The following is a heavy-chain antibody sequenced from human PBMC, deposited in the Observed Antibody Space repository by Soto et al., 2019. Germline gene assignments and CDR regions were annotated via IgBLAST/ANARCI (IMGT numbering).Heavy chain of an antibody. CDR1: GFTFSSYG. D-gene: IGHD2-15*01. J-gene: IGHJ4*02. V-gene: IGHV3-30*18. Sequence: TGGSLRLSCVASGFTFSSYGMHWVRQAPGKGLEWVAVISYDGSNKYYADSVKGRFTISRDNSKNTLYLQMNSLRAEDTAVYYCAKDRRVVVVAATFDYWGQGTLVTVSS. CDR3: AKDRRVVVVAATFDY. CDR2: ISYDGSNK.